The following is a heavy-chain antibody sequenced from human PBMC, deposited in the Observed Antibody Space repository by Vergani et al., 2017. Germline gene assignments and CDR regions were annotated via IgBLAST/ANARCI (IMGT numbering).Heavy chain of an antibody. D-gene: IGHD3-22*01. CDR2: IYYSGST. J-gene: IGHJ4*02. Sequence: QVQLQESGPGLVKPSETLSLTCTVSGGSISSYYWSWIRQPPGKGLEWIGYIYYSGSTNYNPSLKSRVTISVDTSKNQFSLKLSYVTAADTAVYYCARVNYDSSGYSDNFDYWGQGTLVTVSS. V-gene: IGHV4-59*12. CDR1: GGSISSYY. CDR3: ARVNYDSSGYSDNFDY.